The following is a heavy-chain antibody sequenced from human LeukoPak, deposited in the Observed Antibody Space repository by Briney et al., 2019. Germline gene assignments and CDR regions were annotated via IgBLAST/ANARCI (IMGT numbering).Heavy chain of an antibody. J-gene: IGHJ3*02. CDR2: ISSSSSYI. CDR3: ARESKTPGAFDI. Sequence: GGSLRLSCAASGFTFSSYSMNWVRQAPGKGLEWVSSISSSSSYIYYADSVEGRFTISRDNAKNSLYLQMNSLRAEDTAVYYCARESKTPGAFDIWGQGTMVTVSS. CDR1: GFTFSSYS. V-gene: IGHV3-21*01.